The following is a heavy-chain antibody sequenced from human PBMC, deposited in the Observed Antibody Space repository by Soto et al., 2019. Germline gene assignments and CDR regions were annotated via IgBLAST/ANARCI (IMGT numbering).Heavy chain of an antibody. Sequence: EVQLLESGGGLVQPGGSLRLSCVASGFIFSNYAMSWVRQAPGKGLEWVSFISANSGTTYNADSVEGRFTISRDNSKNALYLQMDSPSPGDTVVNYCVKSRLAGGFDYWGQGTLVTVSS. D-gene: IGHD6-19*01. V-gene: IGHV3-23*01. J-gene: IGHJ4*02. CDR2: ISANSGTT. CDR3: VKSRLAGGFDY. CDR1: GFIFSNYA.